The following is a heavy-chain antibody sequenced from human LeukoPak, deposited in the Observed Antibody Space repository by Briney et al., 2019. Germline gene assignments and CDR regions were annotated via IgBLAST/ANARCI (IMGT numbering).Heavy chain of an antibody. CDR2: IYYSGST. CDR3: ARTTRASLYYFDY. J-gene: IGHJ4*02. Sequence: SETLSLTCTVSGGSISSFYWGWIRQPPGKRLEWIGYIYYSGSTNYNPSLKSRVTISVDTSKSQFSLKLSSVTAADTAVYYCARTTRASLYYFDYWGQGTLVTVSS. V-gene: IGHV4-59*01. CDR1: GGSISSFY. D-gene: IGHD1-14*01.